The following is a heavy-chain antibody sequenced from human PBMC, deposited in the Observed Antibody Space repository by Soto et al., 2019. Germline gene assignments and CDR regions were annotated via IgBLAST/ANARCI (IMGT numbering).Heavy chain of an antibody. CDR1: GFTFSSYA. D-gene: IGHD1-26*01. Sequence: QVQLVESGGGVVQPGRSLRLSCAASGFTFSSYAMHWVRQAPGKGLEWVAVISYDGSNKYYADSVKGRFTISRDNSKNTLYLQMNSLRVEDTAVYYCARERYSGSYYYYYGMDVWGQGTTVTVSS. J-gene: IGHJ6*02. CDR3: ARERYSGSYYYYYGMDV. V-gene: IGHV3-30-3*01. CDR2: ISYDGSNK.